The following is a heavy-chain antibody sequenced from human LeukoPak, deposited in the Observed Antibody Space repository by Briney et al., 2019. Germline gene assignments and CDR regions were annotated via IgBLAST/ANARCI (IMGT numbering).Heavy chain of an antibody. D-gene: IGHD3-9*01. CDR2: INHSGST. J-gene: IGHJ1*01. CDR1: GGSFNDYY. Sequence: SETLSLTCAVYGGSFNDYYWTWIRHPPGKGLEWIGEINHSGSTNCNPSLKSRVTISLETSENQFSLKLTSMTAADTAVYYCARGLTFYGILTGLDSWGQGTLVTVSS. V-gene: IGHV4-34*01. CDR3: ARGLTFYGILTGLDS.